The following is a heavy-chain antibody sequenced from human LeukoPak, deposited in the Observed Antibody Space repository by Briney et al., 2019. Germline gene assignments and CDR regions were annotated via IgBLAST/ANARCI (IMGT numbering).Heavy chain of an antibody. V-gene: IGHV3-21*01. CDR3: ARVEYCSSTSCYYFDY. Sequence: PGGSLRLSCAASGFTFSSYSMNWVRQAPGKGLEWVSSISSSSSYIYYADSVKGRFTISRDNAKNSLYLQMNSLRAEDTAVYYCARVEYCSSTSCYYFDYWGQGILVTVSS. J-gene: IGHJ4*02. CDR2: ISSSSSYI. CDR1: GFTFSSYS. D-gene: IGHD2-2*01.